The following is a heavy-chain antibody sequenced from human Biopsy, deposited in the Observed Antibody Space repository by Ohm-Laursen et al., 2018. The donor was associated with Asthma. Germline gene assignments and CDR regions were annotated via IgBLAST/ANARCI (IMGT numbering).Heavy chain of an antibody. V-gene: IGHV4-30-4*02. J-gene: IGHJ1*01. Sequence: SDTLSLTCTVSYGSITSGGYYWTWIRQHPGKGLEWIGFIYYSGSPYYNPSLKSRVTMSVDTSKNQFSLKLTSVTATDTAVYCCARGYYGDFHDWGQGNLVIVSS. CDR3: ARGYYGDFHD. CDR2: IYYSGSP. D-gene: IGHD3-3*01. CDR1: YGSITSGGYY.